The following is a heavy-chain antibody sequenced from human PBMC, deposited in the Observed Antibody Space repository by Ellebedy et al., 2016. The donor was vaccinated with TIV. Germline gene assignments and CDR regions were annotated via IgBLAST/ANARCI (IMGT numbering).Heavy chain of an antibody. V-gene: IGHV4-59*01. CDR1: GGSISNDY. Sequence: PSETLSLTCAVSGGSISNDYWIWIRQPPGKGLEWIGYIYSSGSTNYNPYLKSRVTISLDTSKNQFSLNLTSVTAADTAVYYCARGHYDFLTGYGNWFDPWGQGTLVTVSS. CDR2: IYSSGST. J-gene: IGHJ5*02. CDR3: ARGHYDFLTGYGNWFDP. D-gene: IGHD3-9*01.